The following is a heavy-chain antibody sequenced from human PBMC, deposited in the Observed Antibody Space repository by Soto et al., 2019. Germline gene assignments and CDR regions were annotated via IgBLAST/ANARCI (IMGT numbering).Heavy chain of an antibody. CDR1: GGTFSSYT. CDR3: ASLALAGSNAFDI. CDR2: IIPILGIA. Sequence: QVQLVQSWEEVKKPGSSVKVSCQAFGGTFSSYTISWVRQAPGQGLEWMGQIIPILGIANYAQKFQGRVTMTADKSTSTACRELSSLRSEDTAVYDCASLALAGSNAFDIWVQVTMDTASS. V-gene: IGHV1-69*02. D-gene: IGHD2-15*01. J-gene: IGHJ3*02.